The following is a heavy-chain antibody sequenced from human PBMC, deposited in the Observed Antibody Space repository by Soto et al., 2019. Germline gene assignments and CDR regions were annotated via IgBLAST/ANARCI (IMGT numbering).Heavy chain of an antibody. J-gene: IGHJ4*02. V-gene: IGHV3-23*01. CDR3: AKKVNSGPGSQYFDF. D-gene: IGHD3-10*01. CDR2: TGGDGGTT. CDR1: GFTFSSYS. Sequence: EVQLLESGGGLVQPGGSLRLSCAAFGFTFSSYSMSWVRQAPGKGLEWVSGFSTGGDGGTTYYIDSVKGRFTISRDNSKNMVFLQMNSLRGEDTAIYYCAKKVNSGPGSQYFDFWGQGTLVTVSS.